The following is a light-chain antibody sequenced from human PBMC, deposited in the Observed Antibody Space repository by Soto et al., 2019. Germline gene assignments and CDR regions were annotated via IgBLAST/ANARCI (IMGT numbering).Light chain of an antibody. CDR2: EVS. V-gene: IGLV2-8*01. CDR3: SSYAGSNNYV. CDR1: SSDVGGYNY. Sequence: QSVLTQPPSASGSPGQSVTISCTGTSSDVGGYNYVSWYQQHPGKAPKLVICEVSKRPSGVPDRFSGSKSGNTASLTVSGLQAEDEADYYCSSYAGSNNYVFGTGTKVTVL. J-gene: IGLJ1*01.